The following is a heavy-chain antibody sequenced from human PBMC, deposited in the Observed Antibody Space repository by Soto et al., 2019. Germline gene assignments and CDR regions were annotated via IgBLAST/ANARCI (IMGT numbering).Heavy chain of an antibody. J-gene: IGHJ6*02. CDR2: MNPNSGNT. CDR3: ARVSVTTYYYYYGMDV. CDR1: GYTFTSYD. Sequence: ASVKVSCKASGYTFTSYDINWVRQATGQGLEWMGWMNPNSGNTGYAQKFQGRVTMTRNTSISTAYMELSSLRSEDTAVYYCARVSVTTYYYYYGMDVWGQGTTVTVSS. D-gene: IGHD4-17*01. V-gene: IGHV1-8*01.